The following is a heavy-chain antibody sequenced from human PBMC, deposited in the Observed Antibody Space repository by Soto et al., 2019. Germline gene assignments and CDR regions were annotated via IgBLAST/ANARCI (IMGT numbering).Heavy chain of an antibody. CDR2: ISYDGSNK. V-gene: IGHV3-30-3*01. CDR3: ARVRKGY. CDR1: GFTFSSYT. J-gene: IGHJ4*02. Sequence: QVQLVESGGGVVRPGTALRLSCAASGFTFSSYTFHWVRQAPGKGLEWVAVISYDGSNKYYADSVKGRFTISRDNSKNTPYLQVNSLRAEDTAVYYCARVRKGYWGQGTLVTVSS.